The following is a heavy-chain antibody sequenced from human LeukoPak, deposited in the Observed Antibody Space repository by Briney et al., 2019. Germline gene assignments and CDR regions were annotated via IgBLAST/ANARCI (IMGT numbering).Heavy chain of an antibody. V-gene: IGHV4-59*12. CDR2: IYYSGST. Sequence: SETLSLTCTVSGGSISSYYWSWIRQPPGKGLEWIGYIYYSGSTNYNPSLKSRVTISVDTSKNQFSLKLSSATAADTAVYYCARDQQLEFGWFDPWGQGTLVTVSS. CDR3: ARDQQLEFGWFDP. CDR1: GGSISSYY. J-gene: IGHJ5*02. D-gene: IGHD1-1*01.